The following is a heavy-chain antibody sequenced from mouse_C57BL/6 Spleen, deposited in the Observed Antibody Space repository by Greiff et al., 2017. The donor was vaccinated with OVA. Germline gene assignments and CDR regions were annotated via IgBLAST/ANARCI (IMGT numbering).Heavy chain of an antibody. D-gene: IGHD2-4*01. CDR2: IHPNSGST. J-gene: IGHJ4*01. CDR3: ARMRMEPSDYDGRYYAMDY. CDR1: GYTFTSYW. Sequence: VQLQQPGAELVKPGASVKLSCKASGYTFTSYWMHWVKQRPGQGLEWIGMIHPNSGSTNYNEKFKSKATLTVDKSSSTAYMQLSSLTSEYSAVYYCARMRMEPSDYDGRYYAMDYWGQGTSVTVSS. V-gene: IGHV1-64*01.